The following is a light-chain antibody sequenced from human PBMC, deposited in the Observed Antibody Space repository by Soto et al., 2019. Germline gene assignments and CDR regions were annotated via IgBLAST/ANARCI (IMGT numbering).Light chain of an antibody. CDR3: QQSYSIPST. CDR2: AAS. Sequence: DIQMTQSPSSLSASVGDRVTITCRASQSINSYLNWYQQKPGKAPKLLIYAASSLQRGVPSRFSGSGSGTDFTLTISSLQPEDFATYYCQQSYSIPSTFGQGTKLEIK. CDR1: QSINSY. V-gene: IGKV1-39*01. J-gene: IGKJ2*01.